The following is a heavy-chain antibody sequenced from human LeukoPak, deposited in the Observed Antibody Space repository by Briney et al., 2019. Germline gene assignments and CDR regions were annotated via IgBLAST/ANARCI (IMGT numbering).Heavy chain of an antibody. CDR2: INPRNGSS. Sequence: GPSVKFSCKTPEFTFTRYYIPWVGQPPGQGLDWMGIINPRNGSSTKGESFQGRVVMTRDTSTTTVYLELNNLRVEDTALYFCVKGANGSPLDFWGQGTLITVSS. CDR3: VKGANGSPLDF. D-gene: IGHD2-8*01. V-gene: IGHV1-46*01. J-gene: IGHJ4*02. CDR1: EFTFTRYY.